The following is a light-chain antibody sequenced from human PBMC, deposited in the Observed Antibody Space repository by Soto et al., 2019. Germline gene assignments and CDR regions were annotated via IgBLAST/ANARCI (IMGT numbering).Light chain of an antibody. Sequence: QTVVTQEPSLTVSPGGTVTLPCGSSTGAVTSGYYPNWVQQKPGQAPRALIYSTSNTHSWTPTRFSGSLLGGKAALTLSGVQPEDEAGDYCLLYYGGPVVFGGGTKLTVL. V-gene: IGLV7-43*01. CDR1: TGAVTSGYY. CDR3: LLYYGGPVV. CDR2: STS. J-gene: IGLJ2*01.